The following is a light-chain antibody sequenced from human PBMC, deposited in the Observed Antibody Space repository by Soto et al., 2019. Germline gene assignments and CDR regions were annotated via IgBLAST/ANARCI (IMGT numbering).Light chain of an antibody. Sequence: QSALTQPASVSGSPGQSIIISCTGTSSDVGSYNYVSWYQHHPGKAPKFMIYDVSNRPSVVSNRFSGSKSGNTASLTISGLQAEDEADYYCSSYTTSGTLVFGSGTKVTVL. V-gene: IGLV2-14*03. J-gene: IGLJ1*01. CDR1: SSDVGSYNY. CDR2: DVS. CDR3: SSYTTSGTLV.